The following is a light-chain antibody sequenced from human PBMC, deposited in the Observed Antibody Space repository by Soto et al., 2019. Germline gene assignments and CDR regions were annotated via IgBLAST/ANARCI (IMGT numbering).Light chain of an antibody. V-gene: IGKV4-1*01. Sequence: DIVMTQSPESLAVSLGERATINCKSSQSVLSSSNNKNSIAWYQQKPGQPPKLLIYWASTRESGVPDRFSGSGSGTDFTLTISSLQAEDVALYYCQQHYSSPLTFGQGTRLEIK. CDR1: QSVLSSSNNKNS. CDR2: WAS. CDR3: QQHYSSPLT. J-gene: IGKJ5*01.